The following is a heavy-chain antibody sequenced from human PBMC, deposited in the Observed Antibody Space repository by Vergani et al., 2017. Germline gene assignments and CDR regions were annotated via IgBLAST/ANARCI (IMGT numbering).Heavy chain of an antibody. V-gene: IGHV4-39*01. Sequence: QLQLQESDPGLVKPSETLSLTCTVSGGSISSTFYYLGWIRQPPGKGLEWIGTIYYSGSTYYNPSLKSRVTISVDTSKNQFSLKLNSVTAADTAVYYCARHKEQLVPENYYYYYYMDVWGKGTTVTVSS. CDR2: IYYSGST. CDR3: ARHKEQLVPENYYYYYYMDV. CDR1: GGSISSTFYY. J-gene: IGHJ6*03. D-gene: IGHD6-13*01.